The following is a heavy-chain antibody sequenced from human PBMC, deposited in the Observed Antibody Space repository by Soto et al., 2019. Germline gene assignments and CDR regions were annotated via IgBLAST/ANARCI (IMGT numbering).Heavy chain of an antibody. CDR1: GGSFSGYY. D-gene: IGHD3-3*01. Sequence: LSLTCAVYGGSFSGYYWSWIRQPPGKGLEWIGEINHSGSTNYNPSLKSRVTMSVDTSKNQFSLKLSSVTAADTAVYYCARDPRGYDFWSAYYYGMDVWGQGTTVTVSS. CDR2: INHSGST. J-gene: IGHJ6*02. CDR3: ARDPRGYDFWSAYYYGMDV. V-gene: IGHV4-34*01.